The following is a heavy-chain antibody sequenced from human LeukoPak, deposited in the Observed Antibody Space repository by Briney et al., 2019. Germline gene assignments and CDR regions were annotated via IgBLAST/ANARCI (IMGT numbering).Heavy chain of an antibody. D-gene: IGHD6-19*01. J-gene: IGHJ4*02. Sequence: PGGSLRLSCAASGFTFSSYGMHWVRQAPGKGLEWVAVISYDGSNKYYADSVKGRFTISRDNSKNTLYLQMNSLRAEDTAVYYCARDFSSGWTTEDYWGQGTLVTVSS. V-gene: IGHV3-30*03. CDR2: ISYDGSNK. CDR1: GFTFSSYG. CDR3: ARDFSSGWTTEDY.